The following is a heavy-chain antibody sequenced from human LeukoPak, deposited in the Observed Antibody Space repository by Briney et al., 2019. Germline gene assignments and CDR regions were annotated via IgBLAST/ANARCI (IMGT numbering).Heavy chain of an antibody. CDR1: GGSISSYY. CDR2: IYYSGSI. CDR3: ARTGGSGSYFEYFHY. Sequence: SETLSLTCTVSGGSISSYYWSWVRQPPGKGLEWIGYIYYSGSINYNPSLKSRVTISVDTSKNQFSLKVSSVTAADTAVYYCARTGGSGSYFEYFHYWGQGTLVTVSS. V-gene: IGHV4-59*08. J-gene: IGHJ4*02. D-gene: IGHD1-26*01.